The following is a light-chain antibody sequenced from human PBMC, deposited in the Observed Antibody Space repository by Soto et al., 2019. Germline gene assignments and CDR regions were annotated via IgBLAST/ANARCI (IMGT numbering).Light chain of an antibody. CDR1: QGIGSF. CDR3: QQFASSPLT. Sequence: DIQLTQSPSFLSASVGDRVTITCRASQGIGSFFAWYQLKPGNAPKLLIYDVSTLKSGVASRFSGSGSGTEFTLTISSLQPEDFATYFCQQFASSPLTFGGGTKVEIK. V-gene: IGKV1-9*01. J-gene: IGKJ4*01. CDR2: DVS.